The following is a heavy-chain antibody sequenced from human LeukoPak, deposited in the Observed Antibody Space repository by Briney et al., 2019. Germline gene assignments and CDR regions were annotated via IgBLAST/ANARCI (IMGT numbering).Heavy chain of an antibody. CDR1: GGSFSGYY. V-gene: IGHV4-34*01. J-gene: IGHJ5*02. CDR3: ARLVASDNWFDP. Sequence: SETLSLTCAVYGGSFSGYYWSWIRQPPGKGLEWIGEINHSGSTNYNPSLKSRVTISVDTSKNQFSLKLSSVTAADTAVYYCARLVASDNWFDPWGQGTLVTVSS. CDR2: INHSGST. D-gene: IGHD2-15*01.